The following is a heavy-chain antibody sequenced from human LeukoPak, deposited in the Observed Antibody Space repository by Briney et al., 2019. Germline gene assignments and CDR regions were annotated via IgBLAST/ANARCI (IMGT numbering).Heavy chain of an antibody. D-gene: IGHD3-9*01. CDR3: AKAANYDILTGYYLDY. V-gene: IGHV3-53*01. CDR1: GFTVSSNS. J-gene: IGHJ4*02. Sequence: GGSLRLSCTVSGFTVSSNSMSWVRQAPGKGLEWVSFIYSDNTHYSDSVKGRFTISRDNSKNTLYLQMNSLRAEDTAIYYCAKAANYDILTGYYLDYWGQGTLVTVSS. CDR2: IYSDNT.